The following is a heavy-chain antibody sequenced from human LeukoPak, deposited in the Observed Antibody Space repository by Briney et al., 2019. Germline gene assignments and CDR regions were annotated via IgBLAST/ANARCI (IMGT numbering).Heavy chain of an antibody. CDR3: ARDPDICSGGSCYSHFDY. J-gene: IGHJ4*02. CDR2: IKSDGSST. D-gene: IGHD2-15*01. Sequence: PGGSLRLSCAASGFTFSSYWMHWVRHAPGEGLVWVSRIKSDGSSTRYADFVKGRFTISRDNAKNTLYLQMNSLRAEDTAVYYCARDPDICSGGSCYSHFDYWGQGTLVTVSS. V-gene: IGHV3-74*01. CDR1: GFTFSSYW.